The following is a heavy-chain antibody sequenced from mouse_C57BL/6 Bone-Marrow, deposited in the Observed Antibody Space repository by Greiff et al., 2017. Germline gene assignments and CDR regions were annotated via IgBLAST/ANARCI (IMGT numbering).Heavy chain of an antibody. V-gene: IGHV1-22*01. CDR3: AREGLLRSFAYYAMDY. CDR1: GYTFTDYN. J-gene: IGHJ4*01. D-gene: IGHD1-1*01. Sequence: EVQLQQSGPELVKPGASVKMSCKASGYTFTDYNMHWVKQSHGKSLEWIGYINPNNGGTSYNQKFKGKATLTVNKSSSTAYMELRSLTSEDSAVYYCAREGLLRSFAYYAMDYWGQGTSVTVSS. CDR2: INPNNGGT.